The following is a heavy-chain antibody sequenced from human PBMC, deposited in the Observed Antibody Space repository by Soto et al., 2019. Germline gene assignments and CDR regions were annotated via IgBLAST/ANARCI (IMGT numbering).Heavy chain of an antibody. D-gene: IGHD3-22*01. J-gene: IGHJ4*02. V-gene: IGHV3-30*04. CDR2: ISYDGSNK. Sequence: PAGSLSLDCAASLFTFINYAMHWGRQAPGKGLELVAIISYDGSNKYYAESVKGRFTFSRDNPKNTVYLQISRLRPDDTAVYYCAGDVSRGITMKDLEFHYWGQGNLGTVSS. CDR1: LFTFINYA. CDR3: AGDVSRGITMKDLEFHY.